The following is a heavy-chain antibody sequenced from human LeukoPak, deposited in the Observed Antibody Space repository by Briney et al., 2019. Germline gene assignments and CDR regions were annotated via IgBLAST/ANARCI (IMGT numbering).Heavy chain of an antibody. J-gene: IGHJ4*02. CDR3: AKDLTTVTTQGDY. V-gene: IGHV3-30*02. CDR1: GFTFSGYG. D-gene: IGHD4-17*01. CDR2: IRYDSSDK. Sequence: GSLRLSCAASGFTFSGYGMSWVRQAPGKGLEWVAFIRYDSSDKYNTDSVKGRFTISRDNSKNTLYLQMNSLRAEDTAVYYCAKDLTTVTTQGDYWGQGTLVTVSS.